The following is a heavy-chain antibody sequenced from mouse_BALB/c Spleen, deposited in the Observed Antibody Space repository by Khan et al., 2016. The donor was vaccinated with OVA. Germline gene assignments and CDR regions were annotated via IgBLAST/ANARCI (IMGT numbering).Heavy chain of an antibody. V-gene: IGHV2-6-5*01. J-gene: IGHJ2*01. CDR2: IWGGGST. CDR3: AKPLILYPYHFDY. Sequence: QVQLKESGPGLVAPSQSLSITCTVSGFSLTDYGVSWIRQPPGKGLEWLGVIWGGGSTYYNSALKSRLSISKDNSKSKVFLKMNSLQTDDTAMYYCAKPLILYPYHFDYWGQGTTLTVSS. CDR1: GFSLTDYG.